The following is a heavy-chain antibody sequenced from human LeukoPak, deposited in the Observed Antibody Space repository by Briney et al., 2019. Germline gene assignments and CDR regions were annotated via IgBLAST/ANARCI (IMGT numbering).Heavy chain of an antibody. D-gene: IGHD6-19*01. CDR1: GFTFSSYW. CDR2: IKQDGSEK. CDR3: VGGSGWLFDY. Sequence: PGGSLRLSCAASGFTFSSYWMNWVRQAPGKGLEWVANIKQDGSEKYYVDSVKGRFTISRDNAKNSVYLQMNSLRAEDTAVYYCVGGSGWLFDYWGQGTLVTVSS. V-gene: IGHV3-7*01. J-gene: IGHJ4*02.